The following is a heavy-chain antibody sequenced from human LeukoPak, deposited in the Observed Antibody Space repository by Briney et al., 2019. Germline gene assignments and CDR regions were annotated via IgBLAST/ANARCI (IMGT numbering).Heavy chain of an antibody. CDR2: IYYSGST. Sequence: SETLSLTCIVSGASVSSDNYYWNWIRQPPGKGLEWIGYIYYSGSTNYNPSLKSRVTISVDTSKNQFSLKLSSVTAADTAVYYCARLARDAFDIWGQGTMVTVSS. CDR1: GASVSSDNYY. J-gene: IGHJ3*02. V-gene: IGHV4-61*01. CDR3: ARLARDAFDI.